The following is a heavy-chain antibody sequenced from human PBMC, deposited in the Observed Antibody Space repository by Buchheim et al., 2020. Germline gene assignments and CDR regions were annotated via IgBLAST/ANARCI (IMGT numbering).Heavy chain of an antibody. CDR1: GFTFSSYG. Sequence: VQLVESGGGVVQPGRSLRLSCAASGFTFSSYGMHWVRQAPGKGLEWVANIKRDGSRTDYAGSLRGRFTISIDKAKNSLYLQMDSLRGDDTGVYYCTTDGKWGQGIL. V-gene: IGHV3-7*01. CDR3: TTDGK. CDR2: IKRDGSRT. J-gene: IGHJ4*02.